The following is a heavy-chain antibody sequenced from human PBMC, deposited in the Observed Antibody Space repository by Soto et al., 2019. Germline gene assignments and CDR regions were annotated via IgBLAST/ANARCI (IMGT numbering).Heavy chain of an antibody. V-gene: IGHV3-23*01. CDR2: ISGSGGST. Sequence: EVQLLESGGGLVQPGGSLRLSCAASGFTFSSYAMSWVRQAPGKGLEWVSAISGSGGSTYYADSVKGRFTISRDNSKNTLYLQMTSLRAEDTAVYYCAKGGGRTTVTPNFDYWGQGTLVTVSS. J-gene: IGHJ4*02. CDR3: AKGGGRTTVTPNFDY. D-gene: IGHD4-17*01. CDR1: GFTFSSYA.